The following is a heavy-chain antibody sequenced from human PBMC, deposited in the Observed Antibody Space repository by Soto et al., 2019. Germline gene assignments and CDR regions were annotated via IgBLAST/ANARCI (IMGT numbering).Heavy chain of an antibody. CDR2: IWYDGSNK. CDR3: ARGTKDFWSENGMDV. J-gene: IGHJ6*02. D-gene: IGHD3-3*01. Sequence: SLRLSCAASGFTFSSYGMHWFRQAPGKGLEWVAVIWYDGSNKYYADSVKGRFTISRDNSKNTLYLQMNSLRAEDTAVYYCARGTKDFWSENGMDVWGQGNTVTVSS. V-gene: IGHV3-33*01. CDR1: GFTFSSYG.